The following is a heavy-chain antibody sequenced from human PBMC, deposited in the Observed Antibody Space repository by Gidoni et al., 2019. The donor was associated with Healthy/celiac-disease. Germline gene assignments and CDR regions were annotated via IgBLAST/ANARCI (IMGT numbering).Heavy chain of an antibody. D-gene: IGHD6-13*01. CDR1: GYTFTSYG. CDR2: ISPYNVNT. CDR3: ARGDAAAPRSMDV. V-gene: IGHV1-18*01. J-gene: IGHJ6*02. Sequence: QVQLVQSGAEVKKPGASVKVSCKASGYTFTSYGIRWLRQAPGQGLEWMGWISPYNVNTNYAHKLQGRVTMTTATSTSTAYMELRSLRSDDTAVYYCARGDAAAPRSMDVWGQGTTVTVSS.